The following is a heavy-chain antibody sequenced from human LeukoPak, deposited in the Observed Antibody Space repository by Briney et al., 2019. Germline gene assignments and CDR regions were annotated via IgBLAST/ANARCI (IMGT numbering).Heavy chain of an antibody. V-gene: IGHV3-33*06. D-gene: IGHD1-7*01. J-gene: IGHJ5*02. CDR1: GFTFSSYG. CDR2: ICYDGSNK. CDR3: AKDMGSGTTSIPWFDP. Sequence: PGGSLRLSCAASGFTFSSYGMHWVRQAPGKGLEWMAVICYDGSNKYYADSVKGRFTISRDNSKNTLYLQMNSLRAEDTAVYYCAKDMGSGTTSIPWFDPWGQGTLVTVSS.